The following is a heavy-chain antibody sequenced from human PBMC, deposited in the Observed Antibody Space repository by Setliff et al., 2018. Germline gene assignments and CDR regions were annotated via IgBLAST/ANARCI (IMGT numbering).Heavy chain of an antibody. J-gene: IGHJ4*02. D-gene: IGHD3-10*01. CDR3: ARALINYYGSGSYPRVFDY. CDR1: GFTFSSYA. V-gene: IGHV3-30-3*01. Sequence: TGGSLRLSCAASGFTFSSYAMHWVRQAPGKGLEWVAVISYDGSNKYYADSVKGRFTISRDNSKNTLYLQMNSLRAEDTAVYYCARALINYYGSGSYPRVFDYWGQGTLVTVSS. CDR2: ISYDGSNK.